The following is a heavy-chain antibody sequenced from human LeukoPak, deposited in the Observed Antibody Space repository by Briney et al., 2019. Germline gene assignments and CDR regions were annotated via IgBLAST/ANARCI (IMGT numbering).Heavy chain of an antibody. CDR3: ARNPVVTPNWYFEL. J-gene: IGHJ2*01. V-gene: IGHV5-51*01. D-gene: IGHD4-23*01. CDR2: IYPGDSDT. Sequence: GASLKISCKGSPYSFTGYWIAWVRQLPGKAPEWMGIIYPGDSDTRYSPSFQGQVTISADKSTTTASLQWSSLKASDPAMYSRARNPVVTPNWYFELWGRGTLVTVSS. CDR1: PYSFTGYW.